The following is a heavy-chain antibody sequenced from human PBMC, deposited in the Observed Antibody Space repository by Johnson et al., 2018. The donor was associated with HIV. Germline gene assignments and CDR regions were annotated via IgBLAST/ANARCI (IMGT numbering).Heavy chain of an antibody. CDR1: GFTFSSYW. CDR2: IKQDGSEK. Sequence: EVHLVESGGGLVQPGGSLRLSCAASGFTFSSYWMNWVRQAPGKGLEWVANIKQDGSEKYYVDSVKGRFTISRDNAKNSLYLQMNSLRAEDTAVYYCARARPNSYYYDSSGYPDAFDIWGQGTMVTVSS. D-gene: IGHD3-22*01. J-gene: IGHJ3*02. CDR3: ARARPNSYYYDSSGYPDAFDI. V-gene: IGHV3-7*01.